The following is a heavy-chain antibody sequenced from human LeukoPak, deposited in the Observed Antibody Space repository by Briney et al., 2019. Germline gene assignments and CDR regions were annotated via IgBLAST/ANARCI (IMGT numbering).Heavy chain of an antibody. CDR1: GGSISSSSYL. D-gene: IGHD7-27*01. CDR2: IYYSGST. J-gene: IGHJ4*02. V-gene: IGHV4-39*01. CDR3: ARLNNWGYY. Sequence: PSETLSLTCTVSGGSISSSSYLWAWIRQPPGKGLEWIGSIYYSGSTYYNPSLKSRVTISVDTSKNQFSLKLNSVTAADTAIYYCARLNNWGYYWGQGTLVTVSS.